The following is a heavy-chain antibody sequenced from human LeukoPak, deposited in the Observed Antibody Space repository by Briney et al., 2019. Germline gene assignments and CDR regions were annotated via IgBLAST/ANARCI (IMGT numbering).Heavy chain of an antibody. Sequence: SETLSLTCAVYGGSFSGYYWSWIRQPPGKGLEWIGEINHSGSTNYNPSLKSRVTISVDTSKNQFSLKLSSVTAADTAVYYCARGQGGKHCSGGSCYSNFYYYYYGMDVWGQGTTVTVSS. CDR3: ARGQGGKHCSGGSCYSNFYYYYYGMDV. CDR1: GGSFSGYY. V-gene: IGHV4-34*01. J-gene: IGHJ6*02. D-gene: IGHD2-15*01. CDR2: INHSGST.